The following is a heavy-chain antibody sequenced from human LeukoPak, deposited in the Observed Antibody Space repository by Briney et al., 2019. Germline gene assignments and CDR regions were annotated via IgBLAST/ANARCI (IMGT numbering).Heavy chain of an antibody. CDR1: GGSISSSSYY. Sequence: PSETLSLTCTVSGGSISSSSYYWGWIRQPPGQGLEYIGSIYYSGSTYYNPSLKSRVTMAVDTSKNQFSLKLSSVTAADTAVYYCARHGRGVIFNWGQGTLVTVSS. D-gene: IGHD3-10*01. CDR3: ARHGRGVIFN. J-gene: IGHJ4*02. V-gene: IGHV4-39*01. CDR2: IYYSGST.